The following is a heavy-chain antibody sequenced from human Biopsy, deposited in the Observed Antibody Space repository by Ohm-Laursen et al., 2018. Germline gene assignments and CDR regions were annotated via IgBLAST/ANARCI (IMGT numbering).Heavy chain of an antibody. CDR3: ATKLTGYFHH. D-gene: IGHD3-9*01. J-gene: IGHJ1*01. CDR2: NIPILGTG. CDR1: GGTFSNYG. Sequence: SVKVSCKPPGGTFSNYGVNWVRQAPGQGLEWLGGNIPILGTGNYAQKFQDRVTVAADTSTSAATMELRSLRSDDTAVYYCATKLTGYFHHWGQRTLVIVSS. V-gene: IGHV1-69*06.